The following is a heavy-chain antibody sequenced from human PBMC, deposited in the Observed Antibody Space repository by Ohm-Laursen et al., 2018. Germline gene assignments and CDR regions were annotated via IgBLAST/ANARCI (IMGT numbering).Heavy chain of an antibody. CDR2: ISSSGSTI. CDR1: GFTFSDYY. V-gene: IGHV3-11*01. Sequence: SLRLSCTASGFTFSDYYMSWIRQAPGKGLEWVSYISSSGSTIYYADSVKGRFTISRDNSKNTLYLQMNSLRAEDTAVYYCARVSRGTLQSPWGQGTLVTVSS. D-gene: IGHD5-24*01. J-gene: IGHJ5*02. CDR3: ARVSRGTLQSP.